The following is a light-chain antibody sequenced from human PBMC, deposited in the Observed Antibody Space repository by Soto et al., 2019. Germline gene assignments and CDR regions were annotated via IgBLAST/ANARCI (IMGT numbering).Light chain of an antibody. V-gene: IGKV1-5*01. CDR3: QHYNNWPPWT. Sequence: DIQMTQSPSTLSASVGDRVTINCRARQSINSWLAWYQQKPGKAPKLLIYDASSLKSGVPSRFSGSGSETEFTLTISSLQSEDFAVYYCQHYNNWPPWTFGQGTKVDIK. CDR1: QSINSW. J-gene: IGKJ1*01. CDR2: DAS.